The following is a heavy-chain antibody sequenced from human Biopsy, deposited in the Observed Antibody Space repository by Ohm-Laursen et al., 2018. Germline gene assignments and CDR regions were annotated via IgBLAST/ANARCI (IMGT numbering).Heavy chain of an antibody. V-gene: IGHV4-59*01. CDR1: GDSISSYY. D-gene: IGHD6-19*01. J-gene: IGHJ4*02. CDR2: VYYTGST. Sequence: SQTLSLTCPVSGDSISSYYWSWIRQPPGKGLQWIGYVYYTGSTNYNPSLQSRVTISVDTSKNHFSLRLRSVTPADTAIYYCARGMRSSGWPYFDSWGQGTLVTVSS. CDR3: ARGMRSSGWPYFDS.